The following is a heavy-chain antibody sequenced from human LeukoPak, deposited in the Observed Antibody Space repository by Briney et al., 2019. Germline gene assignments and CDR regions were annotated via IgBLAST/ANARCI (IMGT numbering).Heavy chain of an antibody. CDR2: SYYSGST. V-gene: IGHV4-59*02. J-gene: IGHJ4*02. Sequence: PSETLSLTCTVSGVSVSNHYWSWIRQPPGKGLEWIGYSYYSGSTNYNPSLKSRVTVSVDTSKNQVSLKLSSVTAADTAVYYCVRHLGYCSSTSCSTPDYWGQGTLAAVSS. CDR1: GVSVSNHY. D-gene: IGHD2-2*01. CDR3: VRHLGYCSSTSCSTPDY.